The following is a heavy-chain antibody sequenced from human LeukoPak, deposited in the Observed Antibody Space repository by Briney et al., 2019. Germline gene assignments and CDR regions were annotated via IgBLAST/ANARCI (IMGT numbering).Heavy chain of an antibody. J-gene: IGHJ4*02. CDR1: GFTFSSYG. D-gene: IGHD3-22*01. V-gene: IGHV3-23*01. CDR3: AKHLYYYDSSGYYPETFFDY. CDR2: ISGSGGST. Sequence: PGGSLRLSCAASGFTFSSYGMSWVRQAPGKGLEWVSAISGSGGSTYYADSVKGRFTISRDNSKNTLYLQMNSLRAEDTAVYYCAKHLYYYDSSGYYPETFFDYWGQGTLVTVSS.